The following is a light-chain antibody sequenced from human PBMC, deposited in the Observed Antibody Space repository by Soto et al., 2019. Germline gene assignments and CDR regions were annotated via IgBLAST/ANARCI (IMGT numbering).Light chain of an antibody. V-gene: IGLV2-14*01. CDR1: SSDVGDYNY. Sequence: QSVLTQPASVSGSPGQSITVSCTGTSSDVGDYNYVSWYQQHPGKAPKLMIYEVSNRPSGVSNRFSGSKSGNTASLTISGLQPEDEADYYCSSYTSSSTLYVFGTGTKVTV. CDR3: SSYTSSSTLYV. CDR2: EVS. J-gene: IGLJ1*01.